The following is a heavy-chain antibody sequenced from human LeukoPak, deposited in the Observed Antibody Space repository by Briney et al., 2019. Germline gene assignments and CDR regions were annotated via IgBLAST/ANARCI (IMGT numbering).Heavy chain of an antibody. Sequence: GGSLRLSCAASGFTFSSYWMHWVRQAPGKGLEWGAVISYDGSNKYYADSVKGRFTFSRDNSKNTLYLQMNSLRAEDTAVYYCARESDSYYYYMDVWGKGTTVTVSS. CDR2: ISYDGSNK. CDR1: GFTFSSYW. CDR3: ARESDSYYYYMDV. J-gene: IGHJ6*03. V-gene: IGHV3-30*03.